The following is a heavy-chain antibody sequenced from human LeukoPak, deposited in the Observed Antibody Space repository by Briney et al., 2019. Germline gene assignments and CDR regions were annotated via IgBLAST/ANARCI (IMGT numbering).Heavy chain of an antibody. CDR1: GYTFTSYG. Sequence: ASVKVSCKASGYTFTSYGISWVRQAPGQGREWMGWISAYNGNTNYAQKLQGRVTMTTDTSTSTAYMELRSLRSDDTAVYYCARDIAAAGFYDYWGQGTLVTVSS. CDR2: ISAYNGNT. CDR3: ARDIAAAGFYDY. V-gene: IGHV1-18*01. J-gene: IGHJ4*02. D-gene: IGHD6-13*01.